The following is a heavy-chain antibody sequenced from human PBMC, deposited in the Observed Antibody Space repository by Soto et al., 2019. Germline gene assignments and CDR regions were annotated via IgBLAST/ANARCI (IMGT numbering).Heavy chain of an antibody. CDR3: ARELESTDYYDSSGYEYYFDY. D-gene: IGHD3-22*01. J-gene: IGHJ4*02. V-gene: IGHV4-31*03. CDR1: GGSISSGGYY. Sequence: SETLSLTCTVSGGSISSGGYYWSWIRKHPGKGLEWIGYIYYSGSTYYNPSLKSRVTISVDTSKNQFSLKLSSVTAADTAVYYCARELESTDYYDSSGYEYYFDYWGQGTLVTVSS. CDR2: IYYSGST.